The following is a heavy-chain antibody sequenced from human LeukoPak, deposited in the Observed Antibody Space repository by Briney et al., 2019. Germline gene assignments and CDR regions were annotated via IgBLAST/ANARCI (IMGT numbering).Heavy chain of an antibody. J-gene: IGHJ4*02. D-gene: IGHD3-10*01. CDR2: IATDGGGT. Sequence: GGTLRLSCSGSGLTLSTYAMHWVRQAPGKGLEYVSAIATDGGGTYYADSVKGRFTISRDKSKNTLYLQMRSLRAEDTAVYYCMTRDTSGYWGQGTLVTVSS. CDR3: MTRDTSGY. CDR1: GLTLSTYA. V-gene: IGHV3-64D*09.